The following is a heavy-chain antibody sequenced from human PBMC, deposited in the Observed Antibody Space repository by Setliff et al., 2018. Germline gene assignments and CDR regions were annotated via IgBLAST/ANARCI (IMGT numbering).Heavy chain of an antibody. CDR3: ARVVPAAMYFDY. V-gene: IGHV4-38-2*01. CDR1: GYSIRSGNY. CDR2: ISHSGSA. D-gene: IGHD2-2*01. J-gene: IGHJ4*02. Sequence: PSETLSLTCAVSGYSIRSGNYWGWIRQPPGKGLEWIGSISHSGSAYYNPSLKSRVTISVDTSKNQFSLKLSSVTAADTAVYYCARVVPAAMYFDYWGQGTLVTVSS.